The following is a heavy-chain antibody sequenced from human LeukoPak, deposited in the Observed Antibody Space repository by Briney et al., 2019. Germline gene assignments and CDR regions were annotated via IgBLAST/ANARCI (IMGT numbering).Heavy chain of an antibody. V-gene: IGHV1-24*01. J-gene: IGHJ5*02. D-gene: IGHD1-26*01. CDR1: GHTLTELS. Sequence: ASVKVSCKVSGHTLTELSMHWVRQAPGKGRECRGGFDPEDGETIYAQKFQGRVTMPEHTSTDTAYMELSRLRSEDTVVYYCATVKSGSYRNNWFDPWGQGTLVTVSS. CDR2: FDPEDGET. CDR3: ATVKSGSYRNNWFDP.